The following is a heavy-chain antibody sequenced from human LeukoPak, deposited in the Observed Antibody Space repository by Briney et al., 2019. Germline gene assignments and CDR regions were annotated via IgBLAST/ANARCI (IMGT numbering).Heavy chain of an antibody. D-gene: IGHD1-26*01. CDR1: GFTFSGYW. CDR3: AKDRTVGASYWYFDL. Sequence: GGSLRLSCAASGFTFSGYWMSWVRQTPERGLEWVANIKQDGSEKYYVDSVKGRFTISRDNAKNSLFLHMNTLRAEDTAIYYCAKDRTVGASYWYFDLWGRGTLVTVSS. J-gene: IGHJ2*01. CDR2: IKQDGSEK. V-gene: IGHV3-7*03.